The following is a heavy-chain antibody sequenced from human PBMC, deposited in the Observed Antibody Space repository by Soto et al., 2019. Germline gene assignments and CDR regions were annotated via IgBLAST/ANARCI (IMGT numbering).Heavy chain of an antibody. J-gene: IGHJ4*02. Sequence: PGCSHRLSVAAAEFTYSDHHRDRIRQAPGKGLEWVGRIRNSPNSYTTQYAASVKGRFAVLRDDSENLVYLQMNDLKTEDTAVYYCVRDSGRGFYFDYWGQGAQVTVPQ. V-gene: IGHV3-72*01. CDR3: VRDSGRGFYFDY. D-gene: IGHD3-10*01. CDR1: EFTYSDHH. CDR2: IRNSPNSYTT.